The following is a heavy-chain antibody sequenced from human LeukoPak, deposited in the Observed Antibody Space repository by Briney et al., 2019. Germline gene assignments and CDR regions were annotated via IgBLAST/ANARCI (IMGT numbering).Heavy chain of an antibody. CDR2: IDTSDSYT. V-gene: IGHV5-10-1*01. D-gene: IGHD1-26*01. Sequence: GESSQISCKGSGYSFTTYWINWVRQMPGKGLEWMGRIDTSDSYTNYSPSLQGHVTISADNSISTVYLQWSSLKASDTAMYYCARHGGGSYYYFDYWGHGTLVTVSA. CDR3: ARHGGGSYYYFDY. CDR1: GYSFTTYW. J-gene: IGHJ4*01.